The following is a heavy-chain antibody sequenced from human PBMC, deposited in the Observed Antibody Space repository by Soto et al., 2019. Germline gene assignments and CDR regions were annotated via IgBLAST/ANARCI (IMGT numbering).Heavy chain of an antibody. CDR1: GGSISSGSYS. CDR2: IYHSGSA. D-gene: IGHD5-18*01. J-gene: IGHJ3*02. V-gene: IGHV4-30-2*01. Sequence: QLQLQESGSGLVKPSQTLSLTCAVSGGSISSGSYSWSWIRQPPGKALEWIGYIYHSGSASYNPSLKSRVTISVDRSKNQFSLKLTSVTAADTAVYFCARGGYIYGADAFDIWGQGTMVTVSS. CDR3: ARGGYIYGADAFDI.